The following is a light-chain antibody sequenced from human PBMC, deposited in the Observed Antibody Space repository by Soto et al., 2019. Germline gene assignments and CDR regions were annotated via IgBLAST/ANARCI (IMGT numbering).Light chain of an antibody. CDR2: GSS. V-gene: IGKV3-20*01. J-gene: IGKJ2*01. CDR3: QQYDASPYT. Sequence: EIVLTQSPGTLSLSPGDGATLSCRASQSISTDFLAWYQHKPGQAPRLLIHGSSVRASGIPDRFRGSGSGTDFSLTITRLEPADVAVYFCQQYDASPYTFGQGTKLEIK. CDR1: QSISTDF.